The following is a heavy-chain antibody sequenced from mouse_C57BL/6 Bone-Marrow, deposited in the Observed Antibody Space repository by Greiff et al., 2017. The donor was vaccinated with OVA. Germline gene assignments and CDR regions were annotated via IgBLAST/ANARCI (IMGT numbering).Heavy chain of an antibody. CDR1: GYTFTGYW. V-gene: IGHV1-9*01. Sequence: QVQLKQSGAELMKPGASVKLSCKATGYTFTGYWIEWVKQRPGHGLEWIGEIFPGSGSTNYNEKFKGKATFTADTSSNTAYMQLSSLTTEDSAIYYCASGGYYFYYAMDYWGQGTSLTVSS. J-gene: IGHJ4*01. CDR2: IFPGSGST. CDR3: ASGGYYFYYAMDY. D-gene: IGHD2-3*01.